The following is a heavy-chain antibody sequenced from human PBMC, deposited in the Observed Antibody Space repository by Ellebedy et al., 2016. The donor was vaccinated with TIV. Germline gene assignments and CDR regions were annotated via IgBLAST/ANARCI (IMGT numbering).Heavy chain of an antibody. CDR1: GDSISSGAHP. CDR2: IFHSGNT. Sequence: SETLSLTXAVSGDSISSGAHPWTWIRQSPGKGLEWIGYIFHSGNTNYNPSLKSRVTMSIDRSKRQFSLTLTSVTAADTAVYYCARSTGTTGDYWGQGTLVTVSS. J-gene: IGHJ4*02. V-gene: IGHV4-30-2*06. D-gene: IGHD1-7*01. CDR3: ARSTGTTGDY.